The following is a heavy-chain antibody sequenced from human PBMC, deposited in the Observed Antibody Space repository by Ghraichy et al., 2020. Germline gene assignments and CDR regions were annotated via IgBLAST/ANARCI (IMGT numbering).Heavy chain of an antibody. V-gene: IGHV3-23*01. CDR2: IPGNGGGI. Sequence: ETLSLTCAASGFTFSDYAMTWVRQSPGKGLEWVSAIPGNGGGISYVDSVKGRFTISRDNSKNTLYLQMNSLRAEDTAVYFCAKGKHSTGWRYFDYWGQGALVTVSS. CDR1: GFTFSDYA. CDR3: AKGKHSTGWRYFDY. J-gene: IGHJ4*02. D-gene: IGHD6-19*01.